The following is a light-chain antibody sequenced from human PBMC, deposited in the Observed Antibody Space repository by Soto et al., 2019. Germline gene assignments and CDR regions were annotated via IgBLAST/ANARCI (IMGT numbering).Light chain of an antibody. CDR2: LNSDGSH. Sequence: QAVVTQSPSASASPGASVKLTCTLDSGHSSYPIAWHQQQPQKGPRFLMRLNSDGSHNKGDGIPNRFSGSSSGAERYLTISSLQSEDEADYFCQTWGSGDWVFGGGTKVTVL. J-gene: IGLJ3*02. CDR3: QTWGSGDWV. V-gene: IGLV4-69*02. CDR1: SGHSSYP.